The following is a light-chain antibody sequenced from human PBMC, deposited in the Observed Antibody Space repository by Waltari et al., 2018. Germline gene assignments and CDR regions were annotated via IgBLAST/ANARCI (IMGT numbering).Light chain of an antibody. Sequence: QSVLTQPPSVSGAPGPRVTISCTGSGSNIGAGYDVHLYPPLPRAAPNLLMYGSSTRQLGVPVLFLGSTACTSASLAITGLQAEDEADYYCQSYDTSMSVVFGGGTKLTVL. CDR2: GSS. CDR1: GSNIGAGYD. V-gene: IGLV1-40*01. CDR3: QSYDTSMSVV. J-gene: IGLJ3*02.